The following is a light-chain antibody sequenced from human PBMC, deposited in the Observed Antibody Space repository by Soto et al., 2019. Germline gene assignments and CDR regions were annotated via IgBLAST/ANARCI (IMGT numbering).Light chain of an antibody. CDR2: GAS. CDR1: QTITTY. CDR3: QQSYTAPIT. V-gene: IGKV1-39*01. J-gene: IGKJ5*01. Sequence: DFQLPQSPSSLSASVGDRVTITCRASQTITTYVSWFQQKPGTAPKLMVYGASSLQSGVPPRFSGSGCGTEFTLTISSLQSEDFATYYCQQSYTAPITFGQGTRLEIK.